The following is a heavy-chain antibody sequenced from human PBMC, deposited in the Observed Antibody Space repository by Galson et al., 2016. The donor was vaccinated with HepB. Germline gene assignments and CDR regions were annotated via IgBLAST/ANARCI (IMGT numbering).Heavy chain of an antibody. CDR3: AGKWFGELSYNGMDV. CDR1: GYSFTNFW. Sequence: QSGAEVKKPGESLRISCQGSGYSFTNFWISWVRQMPGKGLEWMGRINPSDSYSNYSPSFQGHVTISADKSISTAYLQWSSLKASDTAMYYCAGKWFGELSYNGMDVWGQGTTVTVSS. D-gene: IGHD3-10*01. CDR2: INPSDSYS. V-gene: IGHV5-10-1*01. J-gene: IGHJ6*02.